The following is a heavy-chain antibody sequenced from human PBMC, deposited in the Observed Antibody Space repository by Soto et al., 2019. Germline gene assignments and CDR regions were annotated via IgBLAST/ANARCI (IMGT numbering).Heavy chain of an antibody. V-gene: IGHV1-18*01. CDR3: ARDREGGYSYGSFQH. Sequence: ASVKVSCKASGYTFTSYGISWVRQAPGQGLEWMGWISAYNGNTNYAQKLQGRVTMTTDTSTSTAYMELRSLRSDDTAVYYCARDREGGYSYGSFQHWGQGTLVTVSS. D-gene: IGHD5-18*01. CDR2: ISAYNGNT. CDR1: GYTFTSYG. J-gene: IGHJ1*01.